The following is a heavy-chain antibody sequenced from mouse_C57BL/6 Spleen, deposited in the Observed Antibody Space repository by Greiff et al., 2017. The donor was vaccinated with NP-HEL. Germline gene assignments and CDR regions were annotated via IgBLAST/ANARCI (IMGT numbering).Heavy chain of an antibody. Sequence: QVQLKQSGPGLVAPSQSLSITCTASGFSLTSYGVSWVRQPPGKGLEWLGVIWGDGSTNYPSALISRPSISKDTSKSQVFLKLNRLHTDDTATYYCAKAHCGSSYGGFAYWGQGTLVTVSA. CDR3: AKAHCGSSYGGFAY. D-gene: IGHD1-1*01. CDR1: GFSLTSYG. V-gene: IGHV2-3*01. J-gene: IGHJ3*01. CDR2: IWGDGST.